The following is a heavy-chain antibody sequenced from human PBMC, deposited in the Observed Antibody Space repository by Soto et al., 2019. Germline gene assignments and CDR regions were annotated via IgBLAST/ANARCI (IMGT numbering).Heavy chain of an antibody. J-gene: IGHJ4*02. CDR1: GFTFSNYA. CDR3: AKISGSMNILTGYSAY. V-gene: IGHV3-23*01. D-gene: IGHD3-9*01. CDR2: ISGSGGST. Sequence: GGSLRLSCAASGFTFSNYAMSWVRQAPGKGLEWVSGISGSGGSTYYADSVKGRFTIPRDNSKNTLYLQMNSLRAEDTAVYYCAKISGSMNILTGYSAYWGQGTLVTVSS.